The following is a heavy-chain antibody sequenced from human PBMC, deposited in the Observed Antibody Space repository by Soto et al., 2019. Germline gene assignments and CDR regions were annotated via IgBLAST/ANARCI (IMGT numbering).Heavy chain of an antibody. D-gene: IGHD3-3*01. CDR2: IYRGGST. CDR3: ARATEWNALDI. Sequence: DVQLVETGGGSIQPGGSLRLSCAASGFSVSSDYMNWVRQDPGKGLEWVSVIYRGGSTYYADSVRGRFTISRDNSENTLFLQMNSLSAEDTAVYYCARATEWNALDIWGQGTMVTVSS. V-gene: IGHV3-53*02. CDR1: GFSVSSDY. J-gene: IGHJ3*02.